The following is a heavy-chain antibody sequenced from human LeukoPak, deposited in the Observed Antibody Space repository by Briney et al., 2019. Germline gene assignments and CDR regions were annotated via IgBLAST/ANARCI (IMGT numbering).Heavy chain of an antibody. V-gene: IGHV1-18*01. CDR2: MNPNSGNK. CDR1: GYTFTSYG. D-gene: IGHD6-13*01. CDR3: ARLIEAAAGAKKYYFYMNV. J-gene: IGHJ6*03. Sequence: VASVKVSCKASGYTFTSYGISWVRQAPGQGLEWMGWMNPNSGNKGYAQKLQGRVTMTTDTSTSTAYMELRSLRSDDTAVYYCARLIEAAAGAKKYYFYMNVWGKGATVTISS.